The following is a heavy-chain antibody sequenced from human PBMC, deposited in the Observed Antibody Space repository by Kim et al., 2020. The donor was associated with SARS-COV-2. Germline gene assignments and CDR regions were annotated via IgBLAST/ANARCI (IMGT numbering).Heavy chain of an antibody. J-gene: IGHJ2*01. CDR3: AKDLGKWLRLPWYFDL. V-gene: IGHV3-23*01. Sequence: GGSLRLSCAASGFTFSSYAMSWVRQAPGKGLEWVSAISGSGGSTYYADSVKGRFTISRDNSKNTLYLQMNSLRAEDTAVYYCAKDLGKWLRLPWYFDLWGRGTLVTVSS. D-gene: IGHD5-12*01. CDR2: ISGSGGST. CDR1: GFTFSSYA.